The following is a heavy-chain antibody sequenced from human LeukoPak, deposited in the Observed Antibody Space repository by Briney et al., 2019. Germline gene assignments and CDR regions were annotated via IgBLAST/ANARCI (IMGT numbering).Heavy chain of an antibody. CDR1: GGSISSSSYY. J-gene: IGHJ4*02. CDR3: ARDSGYGLDY. D-gene: IGHD5-12*01. Sequence: SETLSLTCTVSGGSISSSSYYWGWIRQPPGKGLEWIGSIYHSGSTYYNPSLKSRVTISVDTSKNQFSLKLSSVTAADTAVYYCARDSGYGLDYWGQGTLVTVSS. CDR2: IYHSGST. V-gene: IGHV4-39*07.